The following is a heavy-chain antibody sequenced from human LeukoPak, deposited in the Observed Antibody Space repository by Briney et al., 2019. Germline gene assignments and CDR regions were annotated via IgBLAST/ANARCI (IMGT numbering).Heavy chain of an antibody. V-gene: IGHV3-23*01. Sequence: GGSLRLSCAASGFTFSSYAMSWVRQAPGKGLEWVSAISGSGGSTYYADSVKGRFTTSRDNSKNTLYLQMNSLRAEDTAVYYCAKDQEDNVLPWFGGLGYWGQGTLVTVSS. CDR2: ISGSGGST. J-gene: IGHJ4*02. D-gene: IGHD3-10*01. CDR3: AKDQEDNVLPWFGGLGY. CDR1: GFTFSSYA.